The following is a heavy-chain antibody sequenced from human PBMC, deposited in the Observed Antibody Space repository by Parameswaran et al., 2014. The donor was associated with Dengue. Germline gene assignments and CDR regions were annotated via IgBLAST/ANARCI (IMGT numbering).Heavy chain of an antibody. J-gene: IGHJ1*01. CDR3: AGTAFGDFWSGYSGEYFQH. Sequence: SWVRQAPGQGLEWMGWISAYNGNTNYAQKLQGRVTMTTDTSTSTAYMELRSLRSDDTAVYYCAGTAFGDFWSGYSGEYFQHWGQGTLVTVSS. V-gene: IGHV1-18*01. CDR2: ISAYNGNT. D-gene: IGHD3-3*01.